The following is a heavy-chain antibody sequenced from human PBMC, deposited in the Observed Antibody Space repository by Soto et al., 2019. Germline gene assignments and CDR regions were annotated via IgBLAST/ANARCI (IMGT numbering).Heavy chain of an antibody. J-gene: IGHJ6*02. CDR1: GYTFTGYY. CDR2: INPNSGGT. D-gene: IGHD2-2*02. Sequence: ASVKVSCKASGYTFTGYYMHWVRQAPGQGLEWMGWINPNSGGTNYAQKFQGRVTMTRDTSISTAYMELSRLRSDDTAVYYCARIVVVPAAIPPYYYYYGMDVWGQGATVTVSS. V-gene: IGHV1-2*02. CDR3: ARIVVVPAAIPPYYYYYGMDV.